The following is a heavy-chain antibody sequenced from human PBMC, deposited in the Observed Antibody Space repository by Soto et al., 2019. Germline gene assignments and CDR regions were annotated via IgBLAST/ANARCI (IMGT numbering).Heavy chain of an antibody. CDR2: FFSVVST. J-gene: IGHJ1*01. CDR3: ARDRVESGYPEYFKH. Sequence: PGGSLRLSCAASGITFSNYALSCVRQAPGKGLDCFSVFFSVVSTYFADSVKGRFTISRDIFKNTFFLQMNSLRAEDTAVYYCARDRVESGYPEYFKHWGQGTLVTVSS. D-gene: IGHD3-22*01. CDR1: GITFSNYA. V-gene: IGHV3-23*01.